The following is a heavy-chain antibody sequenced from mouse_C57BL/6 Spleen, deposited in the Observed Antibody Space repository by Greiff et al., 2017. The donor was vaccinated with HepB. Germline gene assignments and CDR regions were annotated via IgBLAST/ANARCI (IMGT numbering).Heavy chain of an antibody. CDR3: ARGGGLRRGFDY. CDR2: INYDGSSP. J-gene: IGHJ2*01. D-gene: IGHD2-4*01. Sequence: DVKLVESEGGLVQPGSSMKLSCTASGFTFSDYYMAWVRQVPEKGLEWVANINYDGSSPYYLDSLKSRFIISRDNAKNILYLQMSSLKSEDTATYCCARGGGLRRGFDYWGQGTTLTVSS. CDR1: GFTFSDYY. V-gene: IGHV5-16*01.